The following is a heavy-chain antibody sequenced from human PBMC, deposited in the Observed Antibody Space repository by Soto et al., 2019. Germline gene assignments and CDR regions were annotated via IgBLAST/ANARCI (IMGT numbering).Heavy chain of an antibody. Sequence: GSLRLSCAASGFTFSGYYMSWILQAPGKGLEWVSVISGSGGSTYYADSVKGRFTISRDNSKNTLSLQMDSLRAEDTAIYYCAKDLLMAIAASMDVWGQGTTVTVSS. CDR2: ISGSGGST. V-gene: IGHV3-23*01. CDR1: GFTFSGYY. J-gene: IGHJ6*02. D-gene: IGHD6-6*01. CDR3: AKDLLMAIAASMDV.